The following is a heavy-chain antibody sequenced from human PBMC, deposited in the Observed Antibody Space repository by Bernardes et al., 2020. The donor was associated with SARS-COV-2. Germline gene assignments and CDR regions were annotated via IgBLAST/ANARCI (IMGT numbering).Heavy chain of an antibody. D-gene: IGHD5-18*01. V-gene: IGHV3-74*01. J-gene: IGHJ5*02. Sequence: GSLILSCAASGFTFSSYWMHWVRQAPGEGLMWVSRINTDGSTTTYADSVKGRFTVSRDNAKSTLYLQMNSLRAEDTAVYYCARGPIAGTPMTQVDRRFDPWGQGTLVTVSS. CDR2: INTDGSTT. CDR1: GFTFSSYW. CDR3: ARGPIAGTPMTQVDRRFDP.